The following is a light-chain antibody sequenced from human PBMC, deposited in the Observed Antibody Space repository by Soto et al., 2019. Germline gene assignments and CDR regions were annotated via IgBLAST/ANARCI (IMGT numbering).Light chain of an antibody. CDR3: QQYNNWPRT. CDR1: QSVTSN. V-gene: IGKV3-15*01. CDR2: GAS. Sequence: EIVMTQSPATLSLSPGERATLSCRASQSVTSNLAWYKQKPGQAPRLLRYGASTRATGIPARFSGSGSGTEFTLTISSLQSEDFAVYYCQQYNNWPRTFGQGTKVDIK. J-gene: IGKJ1*01.